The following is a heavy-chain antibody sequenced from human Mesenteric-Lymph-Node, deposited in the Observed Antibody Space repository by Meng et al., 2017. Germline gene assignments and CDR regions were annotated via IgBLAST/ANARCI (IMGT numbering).Heavy chain of an antibody. V-gene: IGHV4-30-4*01. J-gene: IGHJ5*02. Sequence: QVQRQDAGPGLVRPSQTLSLTCTVSGGSISSGDYYWSWIRQPPGKGLEWIGCIYYSGSTYYNPSLKGRVTISVDTSKNQFSLNLSSVTAADTAVYYCARGQRSYSGSYPEWFDPWGQGTLVTVSS. CDR3: ARGQRSYSGSYPEWFDP. D-gene: IGHD1-26*01. CDR2: IYYSGST. CDR1: GGSISSGDYY.